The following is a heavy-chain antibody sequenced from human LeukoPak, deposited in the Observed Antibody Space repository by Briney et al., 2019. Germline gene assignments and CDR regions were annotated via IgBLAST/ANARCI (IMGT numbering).Heavy chain of an antibody. V-gene: IGHV3-53*01. CDR1: GFTVSSNY. CDR2: IYSGGST. CDR3: ARDTTCSGGSCRDY. J-gene: IGHJ4*02. D-gene: IGHD2-15*01. Sequence: GGSLRLSCAASGFTVSSNYMSWVRQAPGQGLEWVSVIYSGGSTSYSDSLMVGFTISRKNSKNTLYLQMNSRRAEDTAVYYCARDTTCSGGSCRDYWGQGTLVTVSS.